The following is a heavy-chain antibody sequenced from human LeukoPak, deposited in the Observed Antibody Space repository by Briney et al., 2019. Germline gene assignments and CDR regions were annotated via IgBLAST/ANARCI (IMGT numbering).Heavy chain of an antibody. J-gene: IGHJ4*02. CDR3: ARSRQDPDY. CDR1: GFTFSNYA. V-gene: IGHV3-23*01. Sequence: PGGSLRVSCAASGFTFSNYAMSWVRQAPGKGLEWVSGINGNGGSTYNADSVKGRFTISRDNSKNTLYLQMNSLRAEDTAVYYCARSRQDPDYWGQGTLVTVSS. CDR2: INGNGGST. D-gene: IGHD6-13*01.